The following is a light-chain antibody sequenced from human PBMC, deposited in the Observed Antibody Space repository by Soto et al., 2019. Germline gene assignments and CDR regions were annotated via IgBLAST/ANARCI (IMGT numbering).Light chain of an antibody. J-gene: IGKJ1*01. CDR2: KAS. CDR1: QSISSW. V-gene: IGKV1-5*03. Sequence: DIPMTQSPSTLSASVGDRVTITCRASQSISSWLAWYQQKPGEAPKLLIYKASSLESGVPSRFSGGGSGTEFTLTISSLQPDDFATYYCQQYNSYSWTFGQGTKVEIK. CDR3: QQYNSYSWT.